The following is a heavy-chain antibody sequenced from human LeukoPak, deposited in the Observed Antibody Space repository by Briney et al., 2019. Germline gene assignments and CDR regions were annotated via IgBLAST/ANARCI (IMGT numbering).Heavy chain of an antibody. V-gene: IGHV4-39*07. J-gene: IGHJ3*02. CDR1: GGSISSNSYY. CDR3: ARGWRFYYDSSGYYSDAFDI. CDR2: IYYSGST. Sequence: PSETLSLTCTVSGGSISSNSYYWGWIRQPPGKGLEWIGSIYYSGSTYYNPSLKSRVTISVDTSKNQFSLKLSSVTAADTAVYYCARGWRFYYDSSGYYSDAFDIWGQGTMVTVSS. D-gene: IGHD3-22*01.